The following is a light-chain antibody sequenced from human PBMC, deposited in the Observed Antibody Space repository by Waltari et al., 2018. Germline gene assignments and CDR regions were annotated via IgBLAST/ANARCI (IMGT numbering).Light chain of an antibody. CDR3: RSYDSSLSGVV. V-gene: IGLV1-40*01. Sequence: QSVLTQPPSVSGAPGQRVTISCTGSSSNIGAGYDVHWYQQLPGTAPKLLIYGNSNRPSGVPDGFSGSKSGTSASLAITGLQAEDEADYYCRSYDSSLSGVVFGGGTKLTVL. J-gene: IGLJ2*01. CDR1: SSNIGAGYD. CDR2: GNS.